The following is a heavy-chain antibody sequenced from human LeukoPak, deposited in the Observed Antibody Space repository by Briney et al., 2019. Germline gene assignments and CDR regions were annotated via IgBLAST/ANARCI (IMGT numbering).Heavy chain of an antibody. J-gene: IGHJ4*02. V-gene: IGHV3-53*01. Sequence: RGGSLRLSCAASGFTVSSNYMSWVRQAPGKGLEWVSVIYGGGSTYYVASVKDRFTISRDNTKNTLYLQMNSLRAEDTAVYYCARGAQWLDVWGQGTLVTVSS. CDR3: ARGAQWLDV. CDR2: IYGGGST. D-gene: IGHD6-19*01. CDR1: GFTVSSNY.